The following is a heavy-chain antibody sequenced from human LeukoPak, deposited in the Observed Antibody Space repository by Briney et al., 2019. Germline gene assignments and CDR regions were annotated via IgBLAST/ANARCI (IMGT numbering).Heavy chain of an antibody. J-gene: IGHJ4*02. CDR3: ARAFATTAFDY. CDR2: ISNDGSNS. V-gene: IGHV3-30*04. D-gene: IGHD4-17*01. Sequence: GGSLRLSCAASRFIFSSYAMNWVRQAPGKGLEWVAVISNDGSNSYYADSVKGRFTISRDNSKNTLYLQMNILRAEDTAVYYCARAFATTAFDYWGQGTLVTVSS. CDR1: RFIFSSYA.